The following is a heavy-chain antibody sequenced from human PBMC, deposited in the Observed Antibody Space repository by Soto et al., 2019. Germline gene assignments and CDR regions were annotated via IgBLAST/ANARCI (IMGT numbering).Heavy chain of an antibody. J-gene: IGHJ3*02. Sequence: GGSLRLSCAASGFTFSSYAMHWVRQAPGKGLEWVAVISYVGSNKYYADSVKGRFTISRDNSKNTLYLQMNSLRAEDTAVYYCARGAMTYYYDSSGSDSDSGAFDIWGQGTMVTVSS. CDR2: ISYVGSNK. CDR1: GFTFSSYA. CDR3: ARGAMTYYYDSSGSDSDSGAFDI. D-gene: IGHD3-22*01. V-gene: IGHV3-30-3*01.